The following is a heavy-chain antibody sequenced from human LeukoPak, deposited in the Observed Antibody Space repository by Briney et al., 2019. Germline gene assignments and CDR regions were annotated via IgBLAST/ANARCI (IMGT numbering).Heavy chain of an antibody. V-gene: IGHV4-34*01. CDR2: AYHSGST. D-gene: IGHD1-26*01. CDR3: ARNLVGAPRYFDF. CDR1: GGSFSGYY. J-gene: IGHJ4*02. Sequence: PSETLSLTCAVYGGSFSGYYWSWIRQPPGKGLEWIGSAYHSGSTYYNPSLKSRVTISVDTSKNQFSLKLTSVTAADTAVYYCARNLVGAPRYFDFWGQGTLVTVSS.